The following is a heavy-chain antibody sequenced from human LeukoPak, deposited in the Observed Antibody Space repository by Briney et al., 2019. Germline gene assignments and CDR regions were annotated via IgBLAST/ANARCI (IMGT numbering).Heavy chain of an antibody. D-gene: IGHD2-2*01. Sequence: ASAKVSCKASGYTFTSYGISWVRQAPGQGLEWMGWISAYNGNTNYAQKLQGRVTMTTDTSTSTAYMELRSLRSDDTAVYYCARFEDIVVVPAAMDVWGQGTTVTVSS. CDR3: ARFEDIVVVPAAMDV. CDR2: ISAYNGNT. J-gene: IGHJ6*02. CDR1: GYTFTSYG. V-gene: IGHV1-18*01.